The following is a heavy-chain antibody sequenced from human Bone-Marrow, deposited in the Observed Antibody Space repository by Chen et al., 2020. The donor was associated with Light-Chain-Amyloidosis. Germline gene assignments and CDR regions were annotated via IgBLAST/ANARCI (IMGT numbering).Heavy chain of an antibody. Sequence: EVQLEQSGPEVKKPGESLKISGKAPGYTFPNYWIGWVRQMPGKGLEWMGVIYPDDSDARYSPSFEGQVTISADKSITTAYLQWRSLKASDTAMYYCARRRDGYNFDYWGQGTLVTVSS. CDR2: IYPDDSDA. D-gene: IGHD5-12*01. J-gene: IGHJ4*02. V-gene: IGHV5-51*01. CDR3: ARRRDGYNFDY. CDR1: GYTFPNYW.